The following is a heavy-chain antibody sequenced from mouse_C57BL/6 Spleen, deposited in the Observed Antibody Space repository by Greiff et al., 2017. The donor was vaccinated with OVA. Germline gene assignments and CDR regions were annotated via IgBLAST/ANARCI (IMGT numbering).Heavy chain of an antibody. J-gene: IGHJ2*01. D-gene: IGHD2-4*01. Sequence: QVQLQQPGAELVKPGASVKMSCKASGYTFTSYWITWVKQRPGQGLAWIGDIYPGSGSPNYNEKFKSKATLTVAPSSSTAYMQLSSLTSEDAAVEYCAREVSTMNTKWFDYWGQGTTLTVSA. V-gene: IGHV1-55*01. CDR3: AREVSTMNTKWFDY. CDR2: IYPGSGSP. CDR1: GYTFTSYW.